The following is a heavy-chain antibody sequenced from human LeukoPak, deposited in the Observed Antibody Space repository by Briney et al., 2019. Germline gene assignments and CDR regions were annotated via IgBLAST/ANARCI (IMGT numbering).Heavy chain of an antibody. Sequence: ASVNVSYKASGYTFTSYGIIWVRQAPGQGLEWMGWISAYNGNTNYAQKLQGRVTMTTDTPTSTAYMELRSLRSDDTAVYYCAREWGYCSGGSCYDAFYIWGEGTMVTVSS. CDR1: GYTFTSYG. CDR3: AREWGYCSGGSCYDAFYI. D-gene: IGHD2-15*01. J-gene: IGHJ3*02. V-gene: IGHV1-18*01. CDR2: ISAYNGNT.